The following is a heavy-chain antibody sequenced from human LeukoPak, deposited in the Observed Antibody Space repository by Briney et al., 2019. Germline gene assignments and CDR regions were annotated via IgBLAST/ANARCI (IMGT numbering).Heavy chain of an antibody. CDR1: GYTLTELS. CDR3: ATAPIVVVPAAIMDV. Sequence: ASVKVSCKVSGYTLTELSMHWVRQAPGKGLEWMEGFDPEDGETIYAQKFQGRVTMTEDTSTDTAYMELSSLRSEDTAVYYCATAPIVVVPAAIMDVWGKGTTVTVSS. D-gene: IGHD2-2*01. J-gene: IGHJ6*03. V-gene: IGHV1-24*01. CDR2: FDPEDGET.